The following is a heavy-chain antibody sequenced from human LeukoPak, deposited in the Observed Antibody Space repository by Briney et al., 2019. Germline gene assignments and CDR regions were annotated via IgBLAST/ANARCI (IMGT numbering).Heavy chain of an antibody. V-gene: IGHV3-74*01. CDR2: IYSDGSST. CDR1: GFTFDDYA. Sequence: PGRSLRLSCAASGFTFDDYAMHWVRQAPGKGLVWVSRIYSDGSSTSYADSVKGRFTISRDNAKNTLYLQMNSLRAEDSAVYYCARGPRGGYWHYYMDVWGKGTTVTVSS. D-gene: IGHD3-22*01. J-gene: IGHJ6*03. CDR3: ARGPRGGYWHYYMDV.